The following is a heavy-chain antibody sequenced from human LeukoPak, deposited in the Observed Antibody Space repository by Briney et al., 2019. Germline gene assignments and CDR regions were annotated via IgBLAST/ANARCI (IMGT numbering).Heavy chain of an antibody. CDR2: ISGSGGST. D-gene: IGHD1-26*01. CDR1: GFTFSSYA. CDR3: AKCDDEGSYHSSCPFDY. V-gene: IGHV3-23*01. J-gene: IGHJ4*02. Sequence: GGSLRLSCAASGFTFSSYAMSWVRQAPGKGLEWVSAISGSGGSTYYADSVKGRFTISRDNSKNTLYLQMNSLRAEDTAVYYCAKCDDEGSYHSSCPFDYWGQGTLVTVSS.